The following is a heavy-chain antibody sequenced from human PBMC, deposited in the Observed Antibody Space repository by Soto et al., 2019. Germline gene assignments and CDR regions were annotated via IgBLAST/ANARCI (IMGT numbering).Heavy chain of an antibody. J-gene: IGHJ4*02. Sequence: GGSLRLSCVASGFTFSSYAMSWVRQAPRKGLEWVSAISGSGDSTYYADSVKGRFTVTRDNSKNTLFLQMSSLTAEDTAVYYCAKRYRSSSGARYFDYWGQGTLVTVSS. D-gene: IGHD6-6*01. CDR2: ISGSGDST. CDR3: AKRYRSSSGARYFDY. CDR1: GFTFSSYA. V-gene: IGHV3-23*01.